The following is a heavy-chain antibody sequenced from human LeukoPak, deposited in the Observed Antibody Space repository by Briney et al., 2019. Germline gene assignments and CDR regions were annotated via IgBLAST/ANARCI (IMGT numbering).Heavy chain of an antibody. Sequence: PSETLSLTCSVSGGSISSSGNYWVWIRQPPGKGLEWIASIHYTGTTYYNPSLKSRVTIFVDTSDKQLSLKLRSVTAADTAAYYCATGGGIAVAHAWGQGIVVTVS. D-gene: IGHD6-19*01. CDR3: ATGGGIAVAHA. CDR1: GGSISSSGNY. V-gene: IGHV4-39*01. CDR2: IHYTGTT. J-gene: IGHJ4*02.